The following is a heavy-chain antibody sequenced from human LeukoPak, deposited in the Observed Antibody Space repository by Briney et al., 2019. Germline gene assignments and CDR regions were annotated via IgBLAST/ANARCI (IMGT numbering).Heavy chain of an antibody. CDR3: ARGRNGGYGYYYYYMDV. D-gene: IGHD4-23*01. CDR1: GYTFTSYD. J-gene: IGHJ6*03. V-gene: IGHV1-8*01. Sequence: GASVKVSCKASGYTFTSYDINWVRQAPGQGLEWMGWMNPNSGNTGYAQKFQGRVTMTRNTSISTAYMELSSLRSEDTAVYYCARGRNGGYGYYYYYMDVWGKGTTVTVSS. CDR2: MNPNSGNT.